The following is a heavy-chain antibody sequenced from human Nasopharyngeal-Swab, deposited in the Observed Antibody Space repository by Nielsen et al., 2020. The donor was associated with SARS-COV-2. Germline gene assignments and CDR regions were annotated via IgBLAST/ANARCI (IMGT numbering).Heavy chain of an antibody. Sequence: SLKISCAASGFTFDDYAMHWVRQAPGKGLEWVSGISWNSGSIGYADSVKGRFTISRDNAKNSLCLQMNSLRAEDTALYYCAKDMSKFYYYGMDVWGQGTTVTVSS. CDR2: ISWNSGSI. J-gene: IGHJ6*02. CDR1: GFTFDDYA. CDR3: AKDMSKFYYYGMDV. V-gene: IGHV3-9*01. D-gene: IGHD5/OR15-5a*01.